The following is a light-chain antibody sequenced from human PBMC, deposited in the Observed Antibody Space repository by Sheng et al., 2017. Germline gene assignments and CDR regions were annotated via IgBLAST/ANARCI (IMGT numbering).Light chain of an antibody. CDR2: AAS. CDR1: QGISTY. V-gene: IGKV1-9*01. Sequence: QLTQSPSSLSASVGDRVIITCRASQGISTYLAWYQQKPEKAPNLLIYAASTLQSGVPSRFSGSGSGTDFTLTISSLQPEDFATYYCQQVTIYPYTFGQVTKLEIK. CDR3: QQVTIYPYT. J-gene: IGKJ2*01.